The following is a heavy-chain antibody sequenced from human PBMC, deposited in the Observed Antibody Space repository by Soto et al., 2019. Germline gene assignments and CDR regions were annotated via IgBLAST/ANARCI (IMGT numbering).Heavy chain of an antibody. V-gene: IGHV1-2*02. J-gene: IGHJ5*02. CDR2: INPNSGGT. CDR1: GYTFTGYY. D-gene: IGHD3-22*01. CDR3: ARSPSDYYDSSGYYVT. Sequence: ASVKVSCKASGYTFTGYYMHWVRQAPGQGLEWMGWINPNSGGTNYAQKFQGRVTMTRDTSISTAYMELSRLRSDDTAVYYCARSPSDYYDSSGYYVTWGQGTLVTVSS.